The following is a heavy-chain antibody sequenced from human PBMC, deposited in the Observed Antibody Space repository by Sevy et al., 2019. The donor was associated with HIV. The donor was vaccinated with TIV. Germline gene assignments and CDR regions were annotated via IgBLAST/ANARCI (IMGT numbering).Heavy chain of an antibody. CDR1: GDSVSSNSAA. V-gene: IGHV6-1*01. D-gene: IGHD2-2*01. Sequence: SQTLSLTCAISGDSVSSNSAAWNWIRRSPSRGLQWLGRTYYRSKWYNDYAVSVKSRITINPDTSKNQFSLQLNSVTPEDTAVYYCARNPPYCSSTSCHFDYWGQGTLVTVSS. CDR3: ARNPPYCSSTSCHFDY. J-gene: IGHJ4*02. CDR2: TYYRSKWYN.